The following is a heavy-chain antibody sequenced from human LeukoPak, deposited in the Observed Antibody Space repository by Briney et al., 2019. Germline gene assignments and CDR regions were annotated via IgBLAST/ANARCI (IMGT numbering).Heavy chain of an antibody. V-gene: IGHV3-21*05. CDR2: ISSGSSNI. CDR1: GFIFSSYS. J-gene: IGHJ4*02. D-gene: IGHD6-19*01. CDR3: GRDLSGWYGPDY. Sequence: GGSLRLSCAASGFIFSSYSMNWVRQAPGKGREWVSYISSGSSNIYYADSVKGRFTISRDNAKNSLYLQMDILRAEDTALYYCGRDLSGWYGPDYWGQGTLVTVSS.